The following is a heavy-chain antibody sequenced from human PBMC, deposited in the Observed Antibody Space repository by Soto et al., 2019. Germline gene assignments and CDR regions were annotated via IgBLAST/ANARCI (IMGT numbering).Heavy chain of an antibody. CDR3: ARDKITGLFDY. D-gene: IGHD2-8*02. V-gene: IGHV4-34*01. J-gene: IGHJ4*02. CDR1: GGSFSGYY. Sequence: SETLSLTCAVYGGSFSGYYWTWIRQPPRTGLEWIGEINRSGSTNYNPSLKSRVTISVDTSKNQFSLKLTSVTAADTAVYYCARDKITGLFDYWGQGTLVTVSS. CDR2: INRSGST.